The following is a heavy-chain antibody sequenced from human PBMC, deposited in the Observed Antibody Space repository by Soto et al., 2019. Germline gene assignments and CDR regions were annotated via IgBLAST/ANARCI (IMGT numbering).Heavy chain of an antibody. D-gene: IGHD6-6*01. CDR1: VFPFSGSA. Sequence: WGSPRVCCASSVFPFSGSAMPWVRQASGKGLDWVGRIRSKANSYATAYAASVKGRFTISRDDSKNTAYPQMNSLKTEDTAVYYCTRRHEYSSSSSPFDPWGQGTLVTVSS. CDR2: IRSKANSYAT. CDR3: TRRHEYSSSSSPFDP. J-gene: IGHJ5*02. V-gene: IGHV3-73*01.